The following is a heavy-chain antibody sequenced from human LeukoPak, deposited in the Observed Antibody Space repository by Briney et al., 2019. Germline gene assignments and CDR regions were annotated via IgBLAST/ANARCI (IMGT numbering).Heavy chain of an antibody. D-gene: IGHD6-13*01. CDR1: GFTFSSYA. CDR3: AKDLSSIAAAGTPLDY. Sequence: GGSLRLSCAASGFTFSSYAMSWVRQAPGKGLEWVSAISGSGGSTYYADSVKGRFTTSRDNPKNTLYLQMNSLRAEDTAVYYCAKDLSSIAAAGTPLDYWGQGTLVTVSS. J-gene: IGHJ4*02. V-gene: IGHV3-23*01. CDR2: ISGSGGST.